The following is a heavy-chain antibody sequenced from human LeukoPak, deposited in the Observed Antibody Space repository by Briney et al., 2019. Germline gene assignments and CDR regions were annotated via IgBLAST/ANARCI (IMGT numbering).Heavy chain of an antibody. Sequence: GGSLRLSCAASGFTFSSYAMHWVRQAPGKGLEWVAVISYDGSNKYYADSVKGRFTISRDNSKNTLYLQMNSLRTADTAVYHCARDLPSGTSGFVFDPWGQGTLVTVSS. CDR1: GFTFSSYA. J-gene: IGHJ5*02. D-gene: IGHD5-12*01. V-gene: IGHV3-30*04. CDR3: ARDLPSGTSGFVFDP. CDR2: ISYDGSNK.